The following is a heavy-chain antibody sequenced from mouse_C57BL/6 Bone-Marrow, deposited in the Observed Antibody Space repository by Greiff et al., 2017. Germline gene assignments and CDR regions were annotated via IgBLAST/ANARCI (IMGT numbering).Heavy chain of an antibody. J-gene: IGHJ1*03. CDR2: ISGGGGNT. CDR3: ARQVTTVLATKYFDV. D-gene: IGHD1-1*01. Sequence: DVKLVESGGGLVKPGGSLKLSCAASGFTFSSYTMSWVRQTPEKRLQWVAAISGGGGNTYYPASVKGRFTISSDNDKNILYLQMSSLRSEDTALYYCARQVTTVLATKYFDVWGTGTTVTVSS. V-gene: IGHV5-9*01. CDR1: GFTFSSYT.